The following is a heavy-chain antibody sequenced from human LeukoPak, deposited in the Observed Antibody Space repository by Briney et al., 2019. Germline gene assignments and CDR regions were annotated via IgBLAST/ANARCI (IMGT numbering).Heavy chain of an antibody. CDR3: ARDYCSSTSCLFDY. D-gene: IGHD2-2*01. Sequence: ASVKVSCKASGYTFTNYTLNWVRQAPGQGLEWMGRINPNSGDTNYAQKFQGRATMTRDTSISTAYMELSRLRSDDTAVYYCARDYCSSTSCLFDYWGQGTLVTVSS. V-gene: IGHV1-2*06. J-gene: IGHJ4*02. CDR2: INPNSGDT. CDR1: GYTFTNYT.